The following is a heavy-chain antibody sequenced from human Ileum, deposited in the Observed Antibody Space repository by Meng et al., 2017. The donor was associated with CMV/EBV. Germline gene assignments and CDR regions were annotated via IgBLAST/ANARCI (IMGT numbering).Heavy chain of an antibody. Sequence: SETLSLTCAVSGDSMSSSNWWSWVRQPPGKGLEWIGEIYHGESATYNPSLKSRVTISVDKSKNQLSLKLSSVTAADTAVYYCARNGFYSLDVWGQGTRVTVSS. CDR3: ARNGFYSLDV. D-gene: IGHD3-22*01. CDR2: IYHGESA. V-gene: IGHV4-4*02. CDR1: GDSMSSSNW. J-gene: IGHJ4*02.